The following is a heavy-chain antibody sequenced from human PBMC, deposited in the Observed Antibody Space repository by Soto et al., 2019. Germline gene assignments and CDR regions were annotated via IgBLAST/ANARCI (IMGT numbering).Heavy chain of an antibody. CDR1: GGSFSGYY. J-gene: IGHJ4*02. CDR2: INHSGST. V-gene: IGHV4-34*01. Sequence: SETLSLTCAVYGGSFSGYYWSWIRQPPGKGLEWIGEINHSGSTNYNPSLKSRVTISVDTSKNQFSLKLSSVTAADTAVYYCARVSRYCSGGSCYSWSFDYWGQGTLVTVSS. CDR3: ARVSRYCSGGSCYSWSFDY. D-gene: IGHD2-15*01.